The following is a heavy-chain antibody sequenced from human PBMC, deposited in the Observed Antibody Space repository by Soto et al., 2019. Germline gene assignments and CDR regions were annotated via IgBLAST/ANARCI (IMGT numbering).Heavy chain of an antibody. CDR1: GFTVSSNY. V-gene: IGHV3-53*01. Sequence: GGSLRLSCAASGFTVSSNYMSWVRQAPGQGLEWVSVIYSGGSTYYADSVKGRFTISRDNSKNTLYLQMNSLRAEDTAVYYCARDSNRGTTGTTGARRSYYYYYGMDVWGQGTTVTVSS. CDR3: ARDSNRGTTGTTGARRSYYYYYGMDV. J-gene: IGHJ6*02. CDR2: IYSGGST. D-gene: IGHD1-1*01.